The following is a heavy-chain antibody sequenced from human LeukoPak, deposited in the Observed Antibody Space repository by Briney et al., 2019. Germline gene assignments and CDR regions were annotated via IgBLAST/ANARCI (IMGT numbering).Heavy chain of an antibody. V-gene: IGHV3-48*02. CDR1: AFTFSGYS. D-gene: IGHD3-10*01. CDR2: ISSSSSIM. J-gene: IGHJ4*02. CDR3: VRESRFHFDY. Sequence: GGSLRLSCAASAFTFSGYSMTWVRDAPGKGLEWVSYISSSSSIMSYADSVKGRFTISRDNAKNSLYLQMNSLRDEDTAVYYCVRESRFHFDYWGQGTLVTVSS.